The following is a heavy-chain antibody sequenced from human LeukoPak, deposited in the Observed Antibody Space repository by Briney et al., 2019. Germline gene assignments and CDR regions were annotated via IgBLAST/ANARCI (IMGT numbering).Heavy chain of an antibody. CDR1: GYTFTGYY. J-gene: IGHJ3*02. CDR3: ARQGAVAGLDDAFDI. Sequence: ASVKVSCKASGYTFTGYYMHWVRQAPGQGLEWMGWINPNSGGTNYAQKVQGRVTMTRDTSISTDYMELSRLRSDDTGVYYCARQGAVAGLDDAFDIWGQGTMVTVSS. D-gene: IGHD6-19*01. CDR2: INPNSGGT. V-gene: IGHV1-2*02.